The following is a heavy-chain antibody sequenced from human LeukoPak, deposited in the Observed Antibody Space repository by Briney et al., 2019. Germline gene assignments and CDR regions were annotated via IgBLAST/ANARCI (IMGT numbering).Heavy chain of an antibody. CDR3: ARDRSLVGTYYMDV. CDR1: VFTFTSYS. D-gene: IGHD2-21*02. CDR2: ISGSGTYI. Sequence: GGSLRLSCAASVFTFTSYSMSWVRHAPGQGLEWVSSISGSGTYINQADSVKGRFTISRDNAKNSLYLQMNSLRAEDTAVYYCARDRSLVGTYYMDVWGKGTTVTVSS. J-gene: IGHJ6*03. V-gene: IGHV3-21*01.